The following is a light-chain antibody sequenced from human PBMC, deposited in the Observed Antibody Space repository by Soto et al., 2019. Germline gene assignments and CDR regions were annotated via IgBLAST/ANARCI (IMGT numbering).Light chain of an antibody. CDR3: SSSAGSSNV. CDR2: EVN. J-gene: IGLJ1*01. V-gene: IGLV2-8*01. CDR1: SSDVGCYNY. Sequence: QSALTQPPSASGSPGQSVAISCTGTSSDVGCYNYVSWYQQHPGKAPKLMIYEVNKRPSGVPDRFSGSKSGNAASLTVSGLQAEDAAYYYFSSSAGSSNVFGTGTKVTVL.